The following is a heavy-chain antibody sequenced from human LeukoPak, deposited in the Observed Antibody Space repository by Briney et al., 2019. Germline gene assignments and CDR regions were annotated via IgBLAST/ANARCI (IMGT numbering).Heavy chain of an antibody. Sequence: GGSLRLSCAASGFTFNNYVMSWVRQAPGKRLEWVSTINGGGYNTYYADSVKGRFTISRDNSKNTLSLQVNTLRAEDTAVYYCARASGIYGSGWYFDYWGQGTLVTVSS. V-gene: IGHV3-23*01. CDR3: ARASGIYGSGWYFDY. CDR2: INGGGYNT. CDR1: GFTFNNYV. J-gene: IGHJ4*02. D-gene: IGHD6-19*01.